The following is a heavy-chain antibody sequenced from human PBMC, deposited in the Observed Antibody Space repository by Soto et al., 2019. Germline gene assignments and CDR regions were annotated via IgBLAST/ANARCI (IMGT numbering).Heavy chain of an antibody. CDR2: FSGNARTI. J-gene: IGHJ4*02. Sequence: EVQLVESGGGLVQPGGSLRLSCAASGFTFTSYSINWVRQAPGKGLEWLSFFSGNARTIYYADSVKGRFTVSRDNAKNSIYLQMNSLRDEDTAVYYCARDDVPGIAAAFGYWGQGTLVTVSS. V-gene: IGHV3-48*02. D-gene: IGHD6-13*01. CDR1: GFTFTSYS. CDR3: ARDDVPGIAAAFGY.